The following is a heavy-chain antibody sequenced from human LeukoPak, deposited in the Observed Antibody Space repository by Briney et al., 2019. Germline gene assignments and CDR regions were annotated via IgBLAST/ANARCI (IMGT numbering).Heavy chain of an antibody. D-gene: IGHD3-22*01. Sequence: PSETLSLTCAVDGGSFSGYYWSWIRQPPGKGLEWIGEINHSGSTNYSPSLKSRVTISVDTSKNQFSLKLSSVTAADTAVYYCASSLDSSGYYYEGGAFDIWGKGTMVTVSS. CDR2: INHSGST. V-gene: IGHV4-34*01. J-gene: IGHJ3*02. CDR3: ASSLDSSGYYYEGGAFDI. CDR1: GGSFSGYY.